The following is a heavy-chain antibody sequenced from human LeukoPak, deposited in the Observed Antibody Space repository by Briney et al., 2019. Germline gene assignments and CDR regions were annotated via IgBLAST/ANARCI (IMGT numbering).Heavy chain of an antibody. V-gene: IGHV3-30-3*01. CDR2: ISYDETNK. CDR1: GLTFSNYA. Sequence: PGGSLRLSCAASGLTFSNYAMHWVRQAPGKGLEWVAVISYDETNKYYADSVKGRFTISRDNSKNTLYLQMNSLRAEDTAVYYCASDLITMVRGVIIGPTRTKIDYWGQGTLVTVSS. CDR3: ASDLITMVRGVIIGPTRTKIDY. J-gene: IGHJ4*02. D-gene: IGHD3-10*01.